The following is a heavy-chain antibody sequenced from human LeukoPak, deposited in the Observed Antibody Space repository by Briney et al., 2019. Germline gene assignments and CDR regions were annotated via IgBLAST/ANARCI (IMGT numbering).Heavy chain of an antibody. CDR1: GGSISSSSYY. Sequence: PSETLSLTCTVSGGSISSSSYYWGWIRQPPGKGLEWIGSIYYSGSTYYNPSLESRVTISVDTSKNQFSLKLSSVTAADTAVYYCAREPVRDYFDYWGQGTLVTVSS. V-gene: IGHV4-39*02. CDR2: IYYSGST. CDR3: AREPVRDYFDY. J-gene: IGHJ4*02.